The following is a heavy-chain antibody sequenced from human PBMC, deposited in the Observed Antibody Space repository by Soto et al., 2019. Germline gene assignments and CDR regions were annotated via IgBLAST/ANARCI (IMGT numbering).Heavy chain of an antibody. V-gene: IGHV3-30*18. D-gene: IGHD1-26*01. CDR3: AKQGNPGVGDIPYYFDY. CDR1: GFTLSSYG. J-gene: IGHJ4*02. Sequence: QVQLVESGGGVVQPGRSLRLSCAASGFTLSSYGMHWVRQAPGKGLEWVAVVSFHGSQRYFADSVKGRFTISRDNSKNTLYLQMNSLRAEDTVVYYCAKQGNPGVGDIPYYFDYWGQGTLVTVSS. CDR2: VSFHGSQR.